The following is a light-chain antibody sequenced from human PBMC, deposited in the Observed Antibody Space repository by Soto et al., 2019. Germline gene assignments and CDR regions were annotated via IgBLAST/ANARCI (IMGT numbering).Light chain of an antibody. CDR2: DAS. J-gene: IGKJ1*01. CDR3: QQYNRYFKS. Sequence: DIQLTQSPSTLSASVGVRVTITCRASQSISSWLAWYQQKPGKAPKLLIYDASSLETGVPSRFSGSGSDTELTLTISSLQPDDFATYYCQQYNRYFKSFGQGTEVDIK. V-gene: IGKV1-5*01. CDR1: QSISSW.